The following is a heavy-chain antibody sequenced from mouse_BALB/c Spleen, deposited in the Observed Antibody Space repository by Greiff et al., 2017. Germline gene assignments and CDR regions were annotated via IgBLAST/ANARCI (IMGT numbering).Heavy chain of an antibody. D-gene: IGHD2-3*01. J-gene: IGHJ4*01. CDR2: INPGSGGT. Sequence: VHLVESGAELVRPGTSVKVSCKASGYAFTNYLIEWVKQRPGQGLEWIGVINPGSGGTNYNEKFKGKATLTVDKSSSTAYMHLNSLTSEDSAIYYCARSHDGYSYAMDYWGQGTSVTVSS. CDR1: GYAFTNYL. CDR3: ARSHDGYSYAMDY. V-gene: IGHV1-54*01.